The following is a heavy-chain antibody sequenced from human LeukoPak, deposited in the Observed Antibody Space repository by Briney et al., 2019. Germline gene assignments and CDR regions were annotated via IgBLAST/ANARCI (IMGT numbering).Heavy chain of an antibody. Sequence: SETLSLTCAVYGGSFSGYYRSWIRQPPGKGLEWIGEINHSGSTNYNPSLKSRVTISVDTSKNQFSLKLSSVTAADTAVYYCARTYYYGSGSRRRTYYFDYWGQGTLVTVSS. CDR1: GGSFSGYY. J-gene: IGHJ4*02. CDR3: ARTYYYGSGSRRRTYYFDY. CDR2: INHSGST. D-gene: IGHD3-10*01. V-gene: IGHV4-34*01.